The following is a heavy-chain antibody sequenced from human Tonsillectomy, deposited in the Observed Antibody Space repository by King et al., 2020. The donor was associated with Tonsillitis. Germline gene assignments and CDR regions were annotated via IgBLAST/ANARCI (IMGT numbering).Heavy chain of an antibody. V-gene: IGHV4-39*01. J-gene: IGHJ4*02. CDR3: ARYVSGSFDY. D-gene: IGHD1-26*01. CDR2: MFYSGAI. Sequence: VQLQESGPGVVKPSETLSLTCTVSGGSIGTNDHYWAWIRQPPGKGLEWIGYMFYSGAIFYNPSLKSRITISGGTSENRFSLKLSSVTAADTAVYFCARYVSGSFDYWGQGALVTVSS. CDR1: GGSIGTNDHY.